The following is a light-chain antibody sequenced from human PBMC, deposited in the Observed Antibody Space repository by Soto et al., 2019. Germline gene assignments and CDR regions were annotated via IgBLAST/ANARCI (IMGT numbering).Light chain of an antibody. CDR3: QKYNSVPWT. CDR1: QDINNY. Sequence: DIQMTQSPSSLSVSVGDRVTITCRASQDINNYLAWYQQKPGKAPNLLIYGTSTLQAGVPSRFRGSGSGTDFTLTISSLQPEDVATYYCQKYNSVPWTFGQGTKVEMK. V-gene: IGKV1-27*01. J-gene: IGKJ1*01. CDR2: GTS.